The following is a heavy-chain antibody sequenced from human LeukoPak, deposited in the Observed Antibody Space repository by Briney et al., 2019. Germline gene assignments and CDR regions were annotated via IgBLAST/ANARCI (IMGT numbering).Heavy chain of an antibody. CDR3: ARWGSTSCYDY. J-gene: IGHJ4*02. Sequence: GGSLRLSCAASGFTFSTYAMHWVRQVPGKGLEYVSAISTNGDSTYYADSVKGRFTISRDNSKNTLFLQMGSLRADNMAVYYCARWGSTSCYDYWGQGTLVTVSS. V-gene: IGHV3-64*02. CDR1: GFTFSTYA. CDR2: ISTNGDST. D-gene: IGHD2-2*01.